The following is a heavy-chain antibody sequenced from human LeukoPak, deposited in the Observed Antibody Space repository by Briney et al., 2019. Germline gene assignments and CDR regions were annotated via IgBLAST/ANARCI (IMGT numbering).Heavy chain of an antibody. V-gene: IGHV3-74*01. CDR2: INNDGSST. CDR1: GFTFSSYG. D-gene: IGHD3-10*01. J-gene: IGHJ6*03. CDR3: ARVARGDYYYYYMDV. Sequence: GGSPRLSCGASGFTFSSYGMSWVRQAPGKGLVWVSRINNDGSSTSYADSVQGRFTISRDNAKNTLYLQMNSLRAEDTALYYCARVARGDYYYYYMDVWGKGTTVTVSS.